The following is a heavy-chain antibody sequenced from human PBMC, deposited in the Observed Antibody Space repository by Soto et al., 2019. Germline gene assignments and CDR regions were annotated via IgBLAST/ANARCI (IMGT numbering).Heavy chain of an antibody. D-gene: IGHD1-1*01. CDR1: GFTFSSYG. V-gene: IGHV3-30*18. Sequence: ESGGGVVQPGRSLRLSCAASGFTFSSYGMHWVRQAPGKGLEWVAVISYDGSNKYYADSVKGRFTISRDNSKNTLYLQMNSLRAEDTAVYYCAKDRFRNTRDYWGQGTLVTVSS. CDR2: ISYDGSNK. J-gene: IGHJ4*02. CDR3: AKDRFRNTRDY.